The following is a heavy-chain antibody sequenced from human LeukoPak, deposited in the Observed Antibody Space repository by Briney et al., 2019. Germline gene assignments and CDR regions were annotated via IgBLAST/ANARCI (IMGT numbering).Heavy chain of an antibody. J-gene: IGHJ6*03. CDR3: ARNIVNYYYYMDV. CDR2: ISSSSSTI. V-gene: IGHV3-48*01. CDR1: GFTFSSYS. D-gene: IGHD3-16*02. Sequence: GSLRLSCAASGFTFSSYSMNWVRQAPGRGLEWVSYISSSSSTIYYADSVKGRYTISRDNAKNSLYLQMNSLRAEDTAVYYCARNIVNYYYYMDVWGKGTTVTVSS.